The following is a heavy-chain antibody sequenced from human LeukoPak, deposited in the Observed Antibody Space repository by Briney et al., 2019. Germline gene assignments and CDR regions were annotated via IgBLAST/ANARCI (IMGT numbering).Heavy chain of an antibody. Sequence: PGGSLRLSCAASGFTFDDYAMHWVRQAPGKGLEWVSGISWNSGSIGYADSVKGRFTISRDNAKNSLYLQMNSLRAEDTALYYCAKDMVGQKTTMFDYWGQGTLVTVSS. CDR2: ISWNSGSI. D-gene: IGHD5-18*01. CDR3: AKDMVGQKTTMFDY. J-gene: IGHJ4*02. V-gene: IGHV3-9*01. CDR1: GFTFDDYA.